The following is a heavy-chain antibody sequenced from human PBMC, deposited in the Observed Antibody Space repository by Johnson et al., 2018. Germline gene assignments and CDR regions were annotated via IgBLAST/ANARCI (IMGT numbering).Heavy chain of an antibody. CDR1: GFTFDDYA. CDR3: AKVSVPYDYGSGSYSYYYMDV. Sequence: VQLVQSGGVVVQRGGSLRLSCAASGFTFDDYAIHWVRQAPGKGLEWVSLISWDGGSTYYADSVKGRFTISRNNSINSLYLQMNSLRAEDTALYYCAKVSVPYDYGSGSYSYYYMDVWGKGTTVTVAS. D-gene: IGHD3-10*01. J-gene: IGHJ6*03. CDR2: ISWDGGST. V-gene: IGHV3-43D*03.